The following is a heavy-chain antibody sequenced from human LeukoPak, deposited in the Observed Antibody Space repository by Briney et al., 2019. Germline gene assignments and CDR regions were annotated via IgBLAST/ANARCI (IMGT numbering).Heavy chain of an antibody. CDR1: GYTFTGYY. V-gene: IGHV1-2*02. J-gene: IGHJ5*02. Sequence: ASVKVSCKASGYTFTGYYMHWVRQAPGQGLEWMGWINPNSGGTNYAQKFQGRVTMTRDTSISTAYMELSRLRSDDTAVYYCARVSKQIAAAGTSTGFDPWGQGTLVTVSS. CDR2: INPNSGGT. CDR3: ARVSKQIAAAGTSTGFDP. D-gene: IGHD6-13*01.